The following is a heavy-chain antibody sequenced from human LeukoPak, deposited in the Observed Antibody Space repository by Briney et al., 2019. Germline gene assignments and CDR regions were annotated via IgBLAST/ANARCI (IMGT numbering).Heavy chain of an antibody. CDR2: IYYSGST. CDR1: GXSISSGDYY. Sequence: SQTLSLTCTVSGXSISSGDYYWSWIRQPPGKGLEWIGYIYYSGSTYYNPSLKSRVTISVDTSKNQFSLKLSSVTAADTAVYYCASGAVPAAMANYFDYWGQGTMVTVSS. D-gene: IGHD2-2*01. J-gene: IGHJ4*02. CDR3: ASGAVPAAMANYFDY. V-gene: IGHV4-30-4*01.